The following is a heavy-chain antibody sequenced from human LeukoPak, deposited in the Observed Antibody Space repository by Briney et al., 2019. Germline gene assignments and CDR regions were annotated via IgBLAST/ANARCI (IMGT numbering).Heavy chain of an antibody. J-gene: IGHJ4*02. D-gene: IGHD4-17*01. CDR2: ITLSSNYI. V-gene: IGHV3-21*01. Sequence: KTGGSLRLSCAASGFTFSYYSMHWVRQAPGKGLGWVASITLSSNYISYADSLKGRVTISRDNAKNSLYLQMSSLRAEDTAVYYCARWADYGDNFDYWGQGSLVIVSS. CDR3: ARWADYGDNFDY. CDR1: GFTFSYYS.